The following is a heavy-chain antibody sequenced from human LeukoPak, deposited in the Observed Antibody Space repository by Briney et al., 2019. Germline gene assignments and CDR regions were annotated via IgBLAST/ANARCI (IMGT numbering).Heavy chain of an antibody. CDR1: GYTLTELS. CDR3: ATALPYYYGSGSYSV. CDR2: FDPEDGET. J-gene: IGHJ4*02. V-gene: IGHV1-24*01. Sequence: ASVKVSCKVSGYTLTELSMHWVRQAPGKGLEWMGGFDPEDGETIYAQKFQGRVTMTEDTSTDTAYMELSSLRSEDTAVYYCATALPYYYGSGSYSVWGQGTLVTVSS. D-gene: IGHD3-10*01.